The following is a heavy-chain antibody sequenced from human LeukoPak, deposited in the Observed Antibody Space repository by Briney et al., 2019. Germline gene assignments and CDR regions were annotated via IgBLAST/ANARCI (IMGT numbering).Heavy chain of an antibody. CDR3: AIMHGYYDGSGFWVQ. CDR1: GFTFSSYA. J-gene: IGHJ4*02. Sequence: GGSLRLSCPASGFTFSSYAMSWVRQAPGKGLEWVSFISPSGDRTSNADSVEGRFTISRDNTRNTLYLQMNSLRDEDTGVYYCAIMHGYYDGSGFWVQWGQGTLVTVSS. V-gene: IGHV3-23*01. CDR2: ISPSGDRT. D-gene: IGHD3-22*01.